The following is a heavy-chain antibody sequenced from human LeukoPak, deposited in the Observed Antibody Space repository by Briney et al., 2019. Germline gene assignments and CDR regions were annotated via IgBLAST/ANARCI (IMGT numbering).Heavy chain of an antibody. Sequence: SETLSLTCIVSGGSIDSYWSWIRQPAGKGLEWIGRISGSGTITYNPALQSRLTISIDTSKNQFSPKLMSVTAADTAVYYCARDSGTTGEVKFDPWGQGILVTVSS. V-gene: IGHV4-4*07. D-gene: IGHD3-10*01. J-gene: IGHJ5*02. CDR3: ARDSGTTGEVKFDP. CDR1: GGSIDSY. CDR2: ISGSGTI.